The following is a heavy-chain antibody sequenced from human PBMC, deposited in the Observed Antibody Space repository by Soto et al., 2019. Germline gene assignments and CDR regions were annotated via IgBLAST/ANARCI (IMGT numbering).Heavy chain of an antibody. CDR1: GGTFSDSV. Sequence: QVQLVQSGPDVKKPGSSVKVSCKASGGTFSDSVTSWVRQAPGQGLEWMGGIVPIFGKANLAEKFQDRVTITADESTSTAYMKLSSLRSEDTAVYYCARGRDGSNYYFDYWGQGTLVTVSS. V-gene: IGHV1-69*01. D-gene: IGHD3-10*01. J-gene: IGHJ4*02. CDR3: ARGRDGSNYYFDY. CDR2: IVPIFGKA.